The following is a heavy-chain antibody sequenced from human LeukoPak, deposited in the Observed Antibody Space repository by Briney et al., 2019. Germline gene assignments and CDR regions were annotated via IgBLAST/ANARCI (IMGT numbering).Heavy chain of an antibody. D-gene: IGHD3-3*01. V-gene: IGHV3-73*01. CDR2: IRNKADSYAT. CDR3: GRHEPAYYDFIDP. Sequence: GGSLRLSCAASGFSFSGSAIHWVRRASGKGLEWVGRIRNKADSYATAYAASVKGRFAISRDDSKNTAYLQMNSLKTEDTAVYYCGRHEPAYYDFIDPWGQGTLVTISS. CDR1: GFSFSGSA. J-gene: IGHJ5*02.